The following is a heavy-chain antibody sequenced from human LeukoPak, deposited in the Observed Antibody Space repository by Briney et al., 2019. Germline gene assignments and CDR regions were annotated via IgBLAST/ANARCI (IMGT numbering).Heavy chain of an antibody. J-gene: IGHJ5*01. D-gene: IGHD2-2*01. Sequence: GGSLRLSCAASGFTFSKYTMKWVRQAPGKGLEWVSSISSSSGYTYYADSVKGRFTISRDNTKNTLYLQMNSLRAEDTAVYYCAKDRHAPGRYCSSTSCFPFDSWGQGTLVTVSS. CDR2: ISSSSGYT. CDR3: AKDRHAPGRYCSSTSCFPFDS. CDR1: GFTFSKYT. V-gene: IGHV3-21*04.